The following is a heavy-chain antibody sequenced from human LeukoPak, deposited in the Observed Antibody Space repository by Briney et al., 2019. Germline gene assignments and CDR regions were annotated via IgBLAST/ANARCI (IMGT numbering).Heavy chain of an antibody. J-gene: IGHJ4*02. V-gene: IGHV4-39*07. CDR3: ANQLRKWETRGRGPFDY. D-gene: IGHD1-26*01. CDR1: GGAISSSSYY. Sequence: PSETLSLTCTVSGGAISSSSYYWGWIRQPPGKGLEWIGSIYYSGSTYYNPSLKSRVTISVDTSKNQFSLKLSSVPAADTAVYYCANQLRKWETRGRGPFDYWGQGTLVTVSS. CDR2: IYYSGST.